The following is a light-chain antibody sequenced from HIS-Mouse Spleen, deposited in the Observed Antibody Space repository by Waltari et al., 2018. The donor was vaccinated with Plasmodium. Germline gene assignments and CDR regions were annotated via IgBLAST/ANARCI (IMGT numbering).Light chain of an antibody. CDR1: QSVSSN. J-gene: IGKJ3*01. Sequence: EIVMTQSPATLSVSPGERATLSCRASQSVSSNLAWYQQKPGQPPRLLIYGASTRATGIPARFSGSGCGTEFTLTISSLQSEDFAVYYCQQYNNWSFTFGPGTKVDIK. CDR3: QQYNNWSFT. V-gene: IGKV3-15*01. CDR2: GAS.